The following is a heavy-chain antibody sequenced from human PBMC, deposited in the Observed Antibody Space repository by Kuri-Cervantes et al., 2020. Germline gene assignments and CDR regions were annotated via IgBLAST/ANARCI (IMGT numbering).Heavy chain of an antibody. CDR2: INPSSGGT. J-gene: IGHJ4*02. V-gene: IGHV1-2*02. D-gene: IGHD3-22*01. CDR3: ARVGYYDSSGYYFVTVVSPFDY. CDR1: GGTFSSYA. Sequence: ASVKVSCKASGGTFSSYAISWVRQAPGQGLEWMGWINPSSGGTNYAQKFQGRVTMTRDTSISTAYMELRSLRSDDTAVYYCARVGYYDSSGYYFVTVVSPFDYWGQGTLVTVSS.